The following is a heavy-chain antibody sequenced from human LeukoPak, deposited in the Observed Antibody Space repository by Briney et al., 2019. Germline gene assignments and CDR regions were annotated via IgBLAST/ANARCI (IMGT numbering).Heavy chain of an antibody. J-gene: IGHJ4*02. D-gene: IGHD4-17*01. V-gene: IGHV3-43*01. CDR2: ISMDGVNT. Sequence: PGGSLRLSCAASGFTFDYYTMYWVRQGPEKGLEWVSLISMDGVNTFYADSVKGRFTISRDNAKNEFYLQMNSLRADDSAVYYCARGGYGAHMGWGQGILVSVSS. CDR3: ARGGYGAHMG. CDR1: GFTFDYYT.